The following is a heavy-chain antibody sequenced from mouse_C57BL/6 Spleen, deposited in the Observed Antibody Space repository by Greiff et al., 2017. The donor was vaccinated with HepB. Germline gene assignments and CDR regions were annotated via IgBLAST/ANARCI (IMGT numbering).Heavy chain of an antibody. J-gene: IGHJ4*01. Sequence: VQLQHSGPELVKPGASVKIPCKASGYTFTDYNMDWVKQSHGKSLEWIGDINPNNGCTIYNQKFKGKATLTVDKSSSTAYMELRSLTSEDTAVYYCARYAEGAMDYWGQGTSVTVSS. CDR2: INPNNGCT. V-gene: IGHV1-18*01. CDR1: GYTFTDYN. CDR3: ARYAEGAMDY.